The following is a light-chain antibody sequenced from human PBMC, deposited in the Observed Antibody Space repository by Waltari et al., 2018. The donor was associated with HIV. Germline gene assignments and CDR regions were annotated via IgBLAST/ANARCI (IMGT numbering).Light chain of an antibody. CDR3: AAWDASLSAWV. Sequence: QTVLTQPRSASGTPEQRVPISCSGSRSNLGSTYVYWYQHLPGTAPNLLIYIKKQRPSGVPAGFSGSKTGTSASMAISGLRSEDEADYYCAAWDASLSAWVFGGGTKLTVL. J-gene: IGLJ3*02. CDR2: IKK. V-gene: IGLV1-47*01. CDR1: RSNLGSTY.